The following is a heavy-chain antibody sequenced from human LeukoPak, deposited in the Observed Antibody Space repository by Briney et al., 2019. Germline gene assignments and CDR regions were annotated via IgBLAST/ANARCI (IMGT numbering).Heavy chain of an antibody. CDR2: IWYDGTNI. CDR1: GLILSSYG. D-gene: IGHD4-11*01. Sequence: GGSLRLSCAASGLILSSYGVHWVRQAPGKGLEWVAVIWYDGTNIYYGDSVKGRFSISRDNSKNTVYLQMDSLRAEDTAVYYCARDAGGAFGNYVNYFDYWGQGTLVTVSS. J-gene: IGHJ4*02. V-gene: IGHV3-33*01. CDR3: ARDAGGAFGNYVNYFDY.